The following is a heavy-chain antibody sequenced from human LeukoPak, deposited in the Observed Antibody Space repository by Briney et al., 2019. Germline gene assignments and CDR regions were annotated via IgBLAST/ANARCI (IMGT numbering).Heavy chain of an antibody. CDR2: ISSSSSYI. V-gene: IGHV3-21*04. J-gene: IGHJ4*02. CDR1: GFTFSSYS. D-gene: IGHD2-2*01. Sequence: GGSLRLSCAASGFTFSSYSMNWVRQAPGKGLEWVSSISSSSSYIYYADSVKGRFTISRDNAKNSLYLQMNSLRAEDTAVYYCARMRAYCSSTSCFYFDYWGQGTLVTVSS. CDR3: ARMRAYCSSTSCFYFDY.